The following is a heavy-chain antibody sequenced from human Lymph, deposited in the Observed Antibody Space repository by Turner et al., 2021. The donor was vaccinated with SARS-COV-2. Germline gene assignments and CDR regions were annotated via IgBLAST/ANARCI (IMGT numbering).Heavy chain of an antibody. CDR3: ARDLGPLAFDI. J-gene: IGHJ3*02. CDR2: IYIGGTT. V-gene: IGHV3-53*02. Sequence: EVQLVETGGGLIQPGGSLRLSCAASGFTVSSNYMSWVRQAPGKGLEWVSVIYIGGTTYYADSVKGRFTISRDNSKNTLYHQMNSLRAEDTAVYYCARDLGPLAFDIWGQGTMVTVSS. CDR1: GFTVSSNY.